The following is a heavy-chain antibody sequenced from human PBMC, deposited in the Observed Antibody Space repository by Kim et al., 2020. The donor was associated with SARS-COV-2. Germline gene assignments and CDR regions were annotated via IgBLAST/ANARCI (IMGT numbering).Heavy chain of an antibody. D-gene: IGHD3-10*01. CDR2: IYYSGST. Sequence: SETPSLTCTVSGGSISSYYWSWIRQPPGKGLEWIGYIYYSGSTNYNPSLKSRVTISVDTSKNQFSLKLSSVTAADTAVYYCARGGGYYGSGSLNWFDPWGQGTLVTVSS. CDR3: ARGGGYYGSGSLNWFDP. V-gene: IGHV4-59*13. J-gene: IGHJ5*02. CDR1: GGSISSYY.